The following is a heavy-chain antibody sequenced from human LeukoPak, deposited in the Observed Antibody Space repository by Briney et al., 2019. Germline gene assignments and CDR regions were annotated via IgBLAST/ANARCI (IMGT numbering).Heavy chain of an antibody. J-gene: IGHJ3*02. CDR1: GYTLTELS. CDR3: ATDSGDSSGYYYVTGFNLYAFDI. CDR2: FDPAYGET. D-gene: IGHD3-22*01. Sequence: ASVKVSCKVSGYTLTELSIHWVRQAPGKGLEWMGGFDPAYGETIYAQKFQGRVTMTEDTSTDTAYMELSSLRSEDTAVYYCATDSGDSSGYYYVTGFNLYAFDIWGQGTMVTVSS. V-gene: IGHV1-24*01.